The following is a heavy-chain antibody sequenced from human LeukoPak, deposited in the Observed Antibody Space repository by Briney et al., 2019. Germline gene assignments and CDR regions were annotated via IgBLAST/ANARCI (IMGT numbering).Heavy chain of an antibody. D-gene: IGHD3-22*01. V-gene: IGHV1-2*06. CDR1: GYTFTDYY. CDR3: ARNLLDSNASYSPANY. J-gene: IGHJ4*02. CDR2: INPNTGGT. Sequence: ASVKVSCKASGYTFTDYYMHWVRQAPGQRFEWMGRINPNTGGTNYAQKFQGRVTMTRDTSMSTAYMEVSSLTSDDTAVYYCARNLLDSNASYSPANYWGQGTLVTVAS.